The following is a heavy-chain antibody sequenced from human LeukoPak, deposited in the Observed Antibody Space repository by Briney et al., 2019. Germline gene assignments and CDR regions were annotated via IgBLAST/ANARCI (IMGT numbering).Heavy chain of an antibody. Sequence: YPGGSLRLSCAASGFTFSDSYMSWIRQAPGKGLEWVSYISSSGSTIYYADSVKGRFTISRDNAKNSLYLQMNSLRAEDTAVYYCARDIGIAVAGSYFDYWGQGTLVTVSS. CDR2: ISSSGSTI. V-gene: IGHV3-11*01. CDR1: GFTFSDSY. D-gene: IGHD6-19*01. J-gene: IGHJ4*02. CDR3: ARDIGIAVAGSYFDY.